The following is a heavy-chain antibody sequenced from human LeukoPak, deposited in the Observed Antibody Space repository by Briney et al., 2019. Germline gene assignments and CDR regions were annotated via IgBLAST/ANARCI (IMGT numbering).Heavy chain of an antibody. Sequence: ASVKVSCKASGYTFTGYYMHWVRQAPGQGLEWMGWVNPNSGGTNYAQKFQGRVTMTRDTSISTAYMELSRLRSDDTAVYYCARLREWELLFDYWGQGTLVTVSS. D-gene: IGHD1-26*01. CDR2: VNPNSGGT. V-gene: IGHV1-2*02. J-gene: IGHJ4*02. CDR1: GYTFTGYY. CDR3: ARLREWELLFDY.